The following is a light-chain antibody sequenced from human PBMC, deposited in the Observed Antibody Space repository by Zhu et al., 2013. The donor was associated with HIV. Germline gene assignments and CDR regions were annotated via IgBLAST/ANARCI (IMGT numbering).Light chain of an antibody. V-gene: IGLV1-51*01. CDR2: DNN. CDR3: GTWDSSLSVWV. Sequence: QSVLTQPPSVSAAPGQKVTISCSGSSSNIGNNYVSWYQQLPGTAPKLLIYDNNKRPSGIPDRFSGSMSGTSATLGITGLQTGDEADYCCGTWDSSLSVWVFGGGTKLTVL. CDR1: SSNIGNNY. J-gene: IGLJ3*02.